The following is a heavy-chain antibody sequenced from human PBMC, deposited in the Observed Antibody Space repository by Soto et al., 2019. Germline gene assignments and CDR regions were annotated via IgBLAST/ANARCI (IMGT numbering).Heavy chain of an antibody. CDR1: GFTFSSYA. V-gene: IGHV3-48*01. CDR3: ARASHDYGDYFDAFDI. CDR2: ISSSSSTI. Sequence: SCAASGFTFSSYAMTWVRQAPGKGLEWVSGISSSSSTIYYADSVKGRFTISRDNAKNSLYLQMNSLRAEDTAVYYCARASHDYGDYFDAFDIWGQGTMVTVSS. J-gene: IGHJ3*02. D-gene: IGHD4-17*01.